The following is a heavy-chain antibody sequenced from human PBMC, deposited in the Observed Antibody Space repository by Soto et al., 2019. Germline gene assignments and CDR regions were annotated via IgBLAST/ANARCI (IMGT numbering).Heavy chain of an antibody. V-gene: IGHV3-21*01. Sequence: GGSLRLSCAASGFTFSSYSMNWVRQAPGKGLEWVSSISSSSSYIYYADSVKGRFTISRDNAKNSLYLQMNSLRAEDTAVYYCARPIAAHRPPRAFDIWGQGTMVTVSS. CDR3: ARPIAAHRPPRAFDI. J-gene: IGHJ3*02. CDR2: ISSSSSYI. D-gene: IGHD6-6*01. CDR1: GFTFSSYS.